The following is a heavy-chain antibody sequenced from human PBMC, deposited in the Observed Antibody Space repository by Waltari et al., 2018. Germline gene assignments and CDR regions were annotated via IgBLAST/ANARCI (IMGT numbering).Heavy chain of an antibody. CDR1: GGSFSGYY. V-gene: IGHV4-34*01. Sequence: QVQLQQWGAGLLKPSETLSLTCAVYGGSFSGYYWSWIRQPPGKGLEWIGEINHSGSTNYNPSLKSRVTISVDTSKNQFSRKLSSVTAADTAVYYCARLRPYYYGSGSFDYWGQGTLVTVSS. D-gene: IGHD3-10*01. CDR3: ARLRPYYYGSGSFDY. CDR2: INHSGST. J-gene: IGHJ4*02.